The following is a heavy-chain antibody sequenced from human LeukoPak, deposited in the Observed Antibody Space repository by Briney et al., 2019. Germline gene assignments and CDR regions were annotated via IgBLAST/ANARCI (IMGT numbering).Heavy chain of an antibody. CDR2: ISSSSSYI. CDR3: AKDKSYYYYYGMDV. CDR1: GFTFSSYS. J-gene: IGHJ6*02. Sequence: GGSLRLSCAASGFTFSSYSMNWVRQAPGKGLEWVSSISSSSSYIYYADSVKGRFTISRDNAKNSLYLQMNSLRAEDTAVYYCAKDKSYYYYYGMDVWGQGTTVTVSS. V-gene: IGHV3-21*04.